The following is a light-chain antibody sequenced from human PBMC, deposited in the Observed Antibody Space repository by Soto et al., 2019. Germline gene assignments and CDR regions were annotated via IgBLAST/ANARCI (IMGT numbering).Light chain of an antibody. Sequence: PGERATLSCRASQSVSSSLAWYQQKPGQAPRLLIYDASNRATGIPARFSGSGSETDFNLTVSSLEPEDFAVYYCQQRNNWSLSFGGGTQREIK. J-gene: IGKJ4*01. V-gene: IGKV3-11*01. CDR1: QSVSSS. CDR3: QQRNNWSLS. CDR2: DAS.